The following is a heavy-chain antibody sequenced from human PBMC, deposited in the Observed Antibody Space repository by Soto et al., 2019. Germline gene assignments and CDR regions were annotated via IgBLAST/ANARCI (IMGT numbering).Heavy chain of an antibody. V-gene: IGHV1-8*01. Sequence: GASVKVSCKASGYTFTSYDINWVRQATGQGHEWMGWMNPNSGNTGYAQKFQGRVTMTRNTSISTAYMELSSLRSEDTAVYYCARGVRGAYRLVVPAAMRYYYYYMDVRGKGTAVTVSS. D-gene: IGHD2-2*01. CDR2: MNPNSGNT. CDR1: GYTFTSYD. CDR3: ARGVRGAYRLVVPAAMRYYYYYMDV. J-gene: IGHJ6*03.